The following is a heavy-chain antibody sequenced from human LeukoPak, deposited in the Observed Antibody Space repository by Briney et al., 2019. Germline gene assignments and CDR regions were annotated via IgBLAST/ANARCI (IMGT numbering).Heavy chain of an antibody. J-gene: IGHJ4*02. V-gene: IGHV3-30*03. CDR2: ISYDGSNK. CDR1: GFTFSKVW. Sequence: HSGGSLRLSCAASGFTFSKVWMSWVRQAPGKGLEWVAVISYDGSNKYSADSVKGRFTISRDNSKNTVYLQMNSLRPEDTAVYYCATDHGFHYGAYFDYWGQGTLVTVSS. CDR3: ATDHGFHYGAYFDY. D-gene: IGHD4-17*01.